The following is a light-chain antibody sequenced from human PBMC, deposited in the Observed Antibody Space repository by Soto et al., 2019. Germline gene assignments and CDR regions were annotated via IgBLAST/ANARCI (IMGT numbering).Light chain of an antibody. CDR1: SSNIRSDT. CDR3: AAWDESLNGVV. CDR2: IND. V-gene: IGLV1-44*01. J-gene: IGLJ2*01. Sequence: QAVVTQPPSASGTPGQRVTISCSGSSSNIRSDTVHWYQQLPGTAPKLLIYINDQRPSGVPDRFSGSKSGTSASLAISGLQSEDEADYYCAAWDESLNGVVFGGGTKLTVL.